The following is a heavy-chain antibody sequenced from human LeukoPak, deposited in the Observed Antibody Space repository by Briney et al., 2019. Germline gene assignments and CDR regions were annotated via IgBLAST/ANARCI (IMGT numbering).Heavy chain of an antibody. CDR2: INTDGSST. CDR1: GFTFSTYC. J-gene: IGHJ4*02. CDR3: ARDPKNNYFDY. Sequence: GGSLRLSCAASGFTFSTYCMHWVRQAPGKGLVWVSRINTDGSSTTYADSVKGRFTLSRDNARNTLFLQMNSLRAEDTAVYYCARDPKNNYFDYWGQGTLVTVSS. V-gene: IGHV3-74*01.